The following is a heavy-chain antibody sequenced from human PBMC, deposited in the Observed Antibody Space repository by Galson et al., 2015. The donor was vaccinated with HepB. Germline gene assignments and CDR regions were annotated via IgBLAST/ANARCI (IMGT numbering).Heavy chain of an antibody. CDR1: GFTFSSYA. V-gene: IGHV3-23*01. CDR2: ISGSGLTT. J-gene: IGHJ4*02. Sequence: SLRLSCAASGFTFSSYAMIWARQTPGKGLEWVSIISGSGLTTYYADSVKGRFTISRDNSQNTLYLQMNSLRADDTAVYYCAKMRGTTSSSVDYWGQGTLVTVSS. CDR3: AKMRGTTSSSVDY. D-gene: IGHD6-6*01.